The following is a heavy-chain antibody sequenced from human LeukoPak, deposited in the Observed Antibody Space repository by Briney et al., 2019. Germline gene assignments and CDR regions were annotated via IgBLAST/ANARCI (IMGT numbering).Heavy chain of an antibody. D-gene: IGHD4-17*01. J-gene: IGHJ6*02. CDR2: NNPNSGNT. Sequence: ASVKLSCNASGYTFTSYDINWVRQATGQGPEVMGWNNPNSGNTEYAQNFQGRVTKTKNTSISKAYMELSSLRAEDTAVYYCARAPTVTSYGMDVWGQGTTVTVSS. V-gene: IGHV1-8*01. CDR1: GYTFTSYD. CDR3: ARAPTVTSYGMDV.